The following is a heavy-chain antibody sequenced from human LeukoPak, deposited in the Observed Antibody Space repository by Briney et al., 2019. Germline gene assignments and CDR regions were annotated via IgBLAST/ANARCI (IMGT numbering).Heavy chain of an antibody. CDR1: GGSISSYY. J-gene: IGHJ2*01. CDR3: ARGVRVWELLTYWYFDL. D-gene: IGHD1-26*01. Sequence: SEALSLPCSVSGGSISSYYVIWMRQPPGKGLEEIGYIYYSGSTNYNPSLKSRVTISGDTSKNQFSLKLSSVTAADTAVYDCARGVRVWELLTYWYFDLWGRGTLVTVSS. V-gene: IGHV4-59*12. CDR2: IYYSGST.